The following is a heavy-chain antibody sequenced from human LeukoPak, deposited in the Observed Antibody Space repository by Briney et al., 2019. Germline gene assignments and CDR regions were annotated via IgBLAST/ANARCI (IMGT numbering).Heavy chain of an antibody. V-gene: IGHV3-74*01. D-gene: IGHD2-21*02. CDR2: IKGDGSHT. CDR1: GFTFSNYW. J-gene: IGHJ3*02. CDR3: ASPDCGGDCSRQIQDAFDI. Sequence: GGSLRLSCAASGFTFSNYWMHWVRQAPGKGLVWVSRIKGDGSHTIYADSVKGRFTISRDNAKNTLYLQMNSLRAEDTAVYYCASPDCGGDCSRQIQDAFDIWGQGTMVTVSS.